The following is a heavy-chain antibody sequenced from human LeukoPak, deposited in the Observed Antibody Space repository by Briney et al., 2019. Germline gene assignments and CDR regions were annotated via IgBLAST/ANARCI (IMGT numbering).Heavy chain of an antibody. J-gene: IGHJ5*02. Sequence: GGSLRLFCAASGFTVSSYAMNWVRQAPGKGLEWVSSISGSGGSTYYADSVEGRFTISRDNSKKTLYLQMNSLRAEDTAIYYCAQDLGYCSTTSCLPWGQGTLVTVSS. CDR3: AQDLGYCSTTSCLP. CDR2: ISGSGGST. D-gene: IGHD2-2*01. CDR1: GFTVSSYA. V-gene: IGHV3-23*01.